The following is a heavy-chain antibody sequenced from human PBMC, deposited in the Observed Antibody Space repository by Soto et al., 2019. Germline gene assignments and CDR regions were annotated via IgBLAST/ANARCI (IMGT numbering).Heavy chain of an antibody. V-gene: IGHV4-59*01. CDR1: GGSISSYY. CDR2: IFYSRST. J-gene: IGHJ5*01. D-gene: IGHD3-10*02. CDR3: ASMIGDPVLSFDS. Sequence: QVQLQESGPGLVKPSETLSLTCTVSGGSISSYYWSRIRQPPGKVLEWIGFIFYSRSTSYNPSLKSRVTISIDTSEYQFSLKLNSVTAADTAVYYCASMIGDPVLSFDSWGQGTLDAVSS.